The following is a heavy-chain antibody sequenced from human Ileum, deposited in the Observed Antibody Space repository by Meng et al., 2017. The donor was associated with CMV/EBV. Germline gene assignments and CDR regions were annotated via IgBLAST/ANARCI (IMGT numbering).Heavy chain of an antibody. CDR3: ARLQVGVYGSGTSYPYYFDY. D-gene: IGHD3-10*01. CDR2: NFYGGST. J-gene: IGHJ4*02. Sequence: GQVSESGPVLVKHSGSVAITCTVSGASISTDSWSLSRQYPGNGLECIVYNFYGGSTKNNPYLESRVTISLDKSKNQFSMKLSSVSADDTAVYCCARLQVGVYGSGTSYPYYFDYWGQGTLVTVSS. CDR1: GASISTDS. V-gene: IGHV4-59*01.